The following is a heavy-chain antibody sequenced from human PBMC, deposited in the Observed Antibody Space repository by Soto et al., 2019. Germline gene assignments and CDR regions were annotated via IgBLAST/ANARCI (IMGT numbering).Heavy chain of an antibody. CDR2: IIPIFGTA. CDR3: AIQRRITIFGVVISVGERFDY. V-gene: IGHV1-69*13. J-gene: IGHJ4*02. D-gene: IGHD3-3*01. Sequence: VASVKVSCKASGGTFSSYAISWVRQAPGQGLEWMGGIIPIFGTANYAQKFQGRVTITADESTSTAYMELSSLRSEDTAVYYCAIQRRITIFGVVISVGERFDYWGQGTLVTVSS. CDR1: GGTFSSYA.